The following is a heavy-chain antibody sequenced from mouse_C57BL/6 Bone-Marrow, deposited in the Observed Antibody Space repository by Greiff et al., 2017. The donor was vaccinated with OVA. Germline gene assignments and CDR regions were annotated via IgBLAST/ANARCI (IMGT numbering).Heavy chain of an antibody. J-gene: IGHJ3*01. Sequence: EVKLVESGGDLVKPGGSLKLSCAASGFTFSSYGMSWVRQTPDKRLEWVATIRSGGSYTYYPDRVKGRFTISRDNAKNTLYLQMSSLKSEDTAMYYCARRRDYGYDEFAYWGQGTLVTVSA. CDR3: ARRRDYGYDEFAY. CDR2: IRSGGSYT. V-gene: IGHV5-6*02. D-gene: IGHD2-2*01. CDR1: GFTFSSYG.